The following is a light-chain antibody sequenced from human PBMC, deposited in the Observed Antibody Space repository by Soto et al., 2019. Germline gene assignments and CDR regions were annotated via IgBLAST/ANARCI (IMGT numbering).Light chain of an antibody. V-gene: IGKV1-9*01. J-gene: IGKJ4*02. Sequence: IPLTQSPSSLSASVGDRVTITCRASQGISSYLAWYQQKPGKAPKLLIYAASTLQSGVPSRFGGSGSGTDFTLTISSLQSEDVPTYCCQQLNSYPLTFGGGTKVEIK. CDR2: AAS. CDR3: QQLNSYPLT. CDR1: QGISSY.